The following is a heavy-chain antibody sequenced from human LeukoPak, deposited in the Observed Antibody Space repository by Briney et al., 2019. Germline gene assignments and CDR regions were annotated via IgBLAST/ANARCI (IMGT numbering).Heavy chain of an antibody. CDR3: AKALKYYYDSSGYYSDAFDI. J-gene: IGHJ3*02. V-gene: IGHV3-9*03. D-gene: IGHD3-22*01. CDR2: ISWNSGSI. CDR1: GFTFDDYA. Sequence: GGSLRLSCAASGFTFDDYAMHWVRQAPGKGLEWVSGISWNSGSIGYADSVKGRFTISRDNAKNSLYLQMNILRAEDMALYYCAKALKYYYDSSGYYSDAFDIWGQGTMVTVSS.